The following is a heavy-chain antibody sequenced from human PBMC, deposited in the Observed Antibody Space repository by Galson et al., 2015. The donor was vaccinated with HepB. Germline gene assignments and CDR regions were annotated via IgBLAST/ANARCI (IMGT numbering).Heavy chain of an antibody. Sequence: SLRLSCAASGFTFSSYAMSWVRQAPGKGLEWVSAISGSGGSTYYADSVKGRFTISRDNSKNTLYLQMNSLRAEDTAVYYCAKVLSYYYGSGSYEGVDYWGQRTVVTVSS. D-gene: IGHD3-10*01. V-gene: IGHV3-23*01. J-gene: IGHJ4*02. CDR3: AKVLSYYYGSGSYEGVDY. CDR1: GFTFSSYA. CDR2: ISGSGGST.